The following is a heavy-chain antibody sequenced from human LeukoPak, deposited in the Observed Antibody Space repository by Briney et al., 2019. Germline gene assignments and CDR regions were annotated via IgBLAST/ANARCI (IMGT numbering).Heavy chain of an antibody. CDR3: ARGIRGFDY. CDR1: GGSISSHY. CDR2: IYYSGST. J-gene: IGHJ4*02. D-gene: IGHD3-10*01. V-gene: IGHV4-59*11. Sequence: SETLSLTCTVSGGSISSHYWSWIRQPPGKGLEWIGYIYYSGSTNYNPSLKSRVTISVDTSKNQFSLKLSSVTAADTAVYYCARGIRGFDYWGQGTLVTVSS.